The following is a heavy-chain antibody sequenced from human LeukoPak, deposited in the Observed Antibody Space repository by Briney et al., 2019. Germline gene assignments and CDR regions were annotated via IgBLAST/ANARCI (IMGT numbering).Heavy chain of an antibody. D-gene: IGHD6-13*01. V-gene: IGHV3-23*01. CDR1: GFTFSSYA. J-gene: IGHJ3*02. Sequence: GGSLRLSCAASGFTFSSYAMSWVRQAPGKGLEWVSAISGSGGSTYYTDSVKGRFTISRDNSKNTLYLQMNSLRAEDTAVYYCAKGIAAGLDAFDIWGQGTMVTVSS. CDR2: ISGSGGST. CDR3: AKGIAAGLDAFDI.